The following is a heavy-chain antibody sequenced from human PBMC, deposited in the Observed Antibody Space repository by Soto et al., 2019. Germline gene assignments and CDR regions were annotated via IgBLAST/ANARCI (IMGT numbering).Heavy chain of an antibody. CDR1: GFSFSDYF. D-gene: IGHD3-3*01. V-gene: IGHV1-46*01. CDR3: ARDNRSFWNGYYSRYDYYGMDV. J-gene: IGHJ6*02. CDR2: INPSGDSR. Sequence: GASVKVSCKASGFSFSDYFMHWVRQAPGQGLEWMGIINPSGDSRNYAQKFQGRVTITRDTSTSTVYMDLSSLRYEDTAVYYCARDNRSFWNGYYSRYDYYGMDVWGQGTTVTVS.